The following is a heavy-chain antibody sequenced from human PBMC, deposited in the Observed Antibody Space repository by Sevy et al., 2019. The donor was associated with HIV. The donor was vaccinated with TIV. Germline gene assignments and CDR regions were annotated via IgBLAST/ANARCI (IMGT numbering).Heavy chain of an antibody. V-gene: IGHV4-38-2*01. Sequence: SETLSLTCVVSNFSISSADYWGWIRQPPGRGLEWLGTISLSGNTHHNPSLKSRVTISVDTSKNQFSLNLSSVTAADTAVYYCVTFRKTASFGIFILGYFDYWGQGTLVTVSS. J-gene: IGHJ4*02. D-gene: IGHD3-3*01. CDR1: NFSISSADY. CDR3: VTFRKTASFGIFILGYFDY. CDR2: ISLSGNT.